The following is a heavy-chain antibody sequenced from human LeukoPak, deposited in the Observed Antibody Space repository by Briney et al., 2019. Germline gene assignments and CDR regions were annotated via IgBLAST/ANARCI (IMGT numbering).Heavy chain of an antibody. CDR2: RCDDGRD. CDR1: GVSISTSC. CDR3: ARASPGYSGYDYESPFDY. J-gene: IGHJ4*02. V-gene: IGHV4-59*01. Sequence: SETLSLTCTVSGVSISTSCWSWIRQSPGRGLEWVGYRCDDGRDLYNPSLKSRVTISVDTSKNQFSLKLSSVTAADTAVYYCARASPGYSGYDYESPFDYWGQGTLVTVSS. D-gene: IGHD5-12*01.